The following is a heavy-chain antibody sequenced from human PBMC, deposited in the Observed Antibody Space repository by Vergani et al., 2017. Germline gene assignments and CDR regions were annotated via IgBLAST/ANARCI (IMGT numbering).Heavy chain of an antibody. J-gene: IGHJ6*02. CDR2: IIPIFGTA. CDR3: AGGMVRGVIMIMDYGKYV. Sequence: QVQLVQSGAEVKKPGSSVKVSCKASGGTFSSYAISWVRQAPGQGLEWMGGIIPIFGTANYAQKFQGRVTITADESTSTAYMELSSLRSEDTAVYYCAGGMVRGVIMIMDYGKYVWDQGTTVTVSS. D-gene: IGHD3-10*01. V-gene: IGHV1-69*12. CDR1: GGTFSSYA.